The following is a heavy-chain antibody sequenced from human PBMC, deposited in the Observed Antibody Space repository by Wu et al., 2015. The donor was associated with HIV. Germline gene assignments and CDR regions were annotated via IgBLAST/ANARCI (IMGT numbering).Heavy chain of an antibody. V-gene: IGHV1-2*02. CDR1: GYTFTSYD. CDR3: ASGIQAGGANY. CDR2: LNPNTGGA. D-gene: IGHD2-21*01. Sequence: QVHLVQSGAEVKKPGASVKVSCKASGYTFTSYDINWVRQAPGQGLEWMGRLNPNTGGADSSQKFQGRVTLTRDTSINTAYMDLRRLRVDDSATYYCASGIQAGGANYWGQGTLVTVSS. J-gene: IGHJ4*02.